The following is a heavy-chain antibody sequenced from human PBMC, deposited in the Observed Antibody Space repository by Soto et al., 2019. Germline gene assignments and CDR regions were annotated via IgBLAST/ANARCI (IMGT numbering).Heavy chain of an antibody. V-gene: IGHV1-2*02. CDR3: AREDHDWFDP. CDR2: IIPNSGGT. CDR1: GGTFSSYA. J-gene: IGHJ5*02. Sequence: ASVKVSCKASGGTFSSYAISWVRQAPGQGLEWMGGIIPNSGGTNYAQKFQGRVTMTRDTSISTAYMELSRLRSDDTAVYYCAREDHDWFDPWGQGTLVTVSS.